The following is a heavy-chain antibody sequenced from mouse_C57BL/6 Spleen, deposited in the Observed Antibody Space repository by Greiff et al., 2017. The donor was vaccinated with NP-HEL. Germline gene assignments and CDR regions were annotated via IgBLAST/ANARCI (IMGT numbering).Heavy chain of an antibody. D-gene: IGHD1-1*01. Sequence: EVQLQESGPGLVKPSQSLSLTCSVTGYSITSGYYWNWIRQFPGNKLEWMGYISYDGSNNYNPSLKNRISITRDTSKNQFFLMLNSVTTEDTATYYCARNGITTVEAWFAYWGQGTLVTASA. J-gene: IGHJ3*01. CDR1: GYSITSGYY. V-gene: IGHV3-6*01. CDR3: ARNGITTVEAWFAY. CDR2: ISYDGSN.